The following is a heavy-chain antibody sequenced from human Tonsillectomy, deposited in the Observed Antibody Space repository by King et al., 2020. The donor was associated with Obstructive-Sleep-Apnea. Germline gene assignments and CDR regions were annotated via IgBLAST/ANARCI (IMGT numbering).Heavy chain of an antibody. CDR1: GGSISSSSYY. Sequence: LQLQESGPGLVKPSETLSLTCTVSGGSISSSSYYWGWIRQPPGKGLEWIGSIYYSGSTYYNPSLKSRVTISVDTSKNQFSLKLSSVTAADTAVDYCARVSPPPRSGWYWGPLDYWGQGTLVTVSS. V-gene: IGHV4-39*07. CDR2: IYYSGST. J-gene: IGHJ4*02. D-gene: IGHD6-19*01. CDR3: ARVSPPPRSGWYWGPLDY.